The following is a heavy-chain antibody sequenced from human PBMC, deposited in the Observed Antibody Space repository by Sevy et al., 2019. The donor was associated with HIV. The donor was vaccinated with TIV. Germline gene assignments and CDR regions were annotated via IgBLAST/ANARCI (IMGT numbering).Heavy chain of an antibody. D-gene: IGHD2-21*02. J-gene: IGHJ4*02. Sequence: GGSLRLSCVASGFTFSSYEMNWVRQAPGKGLEWVSYISNSGTSMYYSDSVKGRFTISRDNARNSLYLHMNSLRAEDTAVDDCARDLPPSATAAAHVDCWGQGTLVTVSS. V-gene: IGHV3-48*03. CDR1: GFTFSSYE. CDR2: ISNSGTSM. CDR3: ARDLPPSATAAAHVDC.